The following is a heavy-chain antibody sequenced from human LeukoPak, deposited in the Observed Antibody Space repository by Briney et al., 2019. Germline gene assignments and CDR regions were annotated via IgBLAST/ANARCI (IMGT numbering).Heavy chain of an antibody. CDR1: GNYW. V-gene: IGHV3-9*01. CDR3: AKDLGAGDYYGMDV. J-gene: IGHJ6*02. CDR2: ISWNTGTI. Sequence: GGSLRLSCAASGNYWMHWVRQVPGKGLEWVSGISWNTGTIGYADSVKGRFTISRDNAKNSLYLQMNSLRAEDTALYYCAKDLGAGDYYGMDVWGQGTTVTVSS.